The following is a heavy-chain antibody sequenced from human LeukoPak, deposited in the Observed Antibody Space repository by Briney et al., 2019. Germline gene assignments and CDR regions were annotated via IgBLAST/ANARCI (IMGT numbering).Heavy chain of an antibody. Sequence: SVKVSCKASGGTFSSYAISWVRQAPGQGLEWMGRIIPILGIANYAQKFQGRVTITADKSTSTAYMELSSLRSEDTAVYYCAREESVVRGVSDYWGQGTLVTVSS. CDR1: GGTFSSYA. CDR3: AREESVVRGVSDY. V-gene: IGHV1-69*04. J-gene: IGHJ4*02. CDR2: IIPILGIA. D-gene: IGHD3-10*01.